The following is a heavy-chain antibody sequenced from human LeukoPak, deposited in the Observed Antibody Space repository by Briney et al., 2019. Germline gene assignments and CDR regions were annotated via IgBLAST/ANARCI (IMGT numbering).Heavy chain of an antibody. CDR3: AKGTDAVAGNFDY. CDR1: GFTFSSYG. CDR2: VHYGGSNK. D-gene: IGHD6-19*01. J-gene: IGHJ4*02. Sequence: PGGSLRLSCAASGFTFSSYGMHWVRQAPGKGLEWVAFVHYGGSNKYYADSVKGRFAISRDNSKNTLYLQMNSLRAEDTAVYCCAKGTDAVAGNFDYWGQGTLVTVSS. V-gene: IGHV3-30*02.